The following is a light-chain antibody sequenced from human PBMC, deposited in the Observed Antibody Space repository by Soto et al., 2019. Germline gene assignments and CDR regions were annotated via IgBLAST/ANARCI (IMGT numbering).Light chain of an antibody. J-gene: IGKJ1*01. V-gene: IGKV3-20*01. CDR2: GAS. CDR1: QSVSSSY. CDR3: QQSGSSPLWT. Sequence: EIVLTQSPGTLSLSPGERATLSCRASQSVSSSYLAWYQQKPGQAPRLLIYGASSRATGIPDRFSGSGSGTAVTLTISRLEPEDFAVYYCQQSGSSPLWTFGKGTKVEIK.